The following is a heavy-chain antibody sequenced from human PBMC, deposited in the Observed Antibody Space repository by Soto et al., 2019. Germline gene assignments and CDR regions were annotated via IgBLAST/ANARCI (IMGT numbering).Heavy chain of an antibody. CDR2: IYYSGST. D-gene: IGHD5-12*01. V-gene: IGHV4-30-4*01. J-gene: IGHJ4*02. Sequence: SETLSLTCTVSGGSISSGDYYWSWIRQPPGKGLEWIGYIYYSGSTYYNPSLKSRVTISVDTSKNQFSLKLSSVTAADTAVYYCARVHLRDGYDDFVYWGQGTLVTAPQ. CDR3: ARVHLRDGYDDFVY. CDR1: GGSISSGDYY.